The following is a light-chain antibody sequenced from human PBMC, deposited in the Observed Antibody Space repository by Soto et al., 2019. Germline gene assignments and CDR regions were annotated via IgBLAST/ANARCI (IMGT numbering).Light chain of an antibody. CDR2: KTS. J-gene: IGKJ1*01. Sequence: DIQLTQSPSTLSASVGDRVTITCRASQSISSWLAWYQQKPGKAPKFLIYKTSNLLSGVPSRFSGSGSGTEFTLTISSLQPDDFATYYCQYYNNYCWTFGQGTKVEIK. CDR1: QSISSW. V-gene: IGKV1-5*03. CDR3: QYYNNYCWT.